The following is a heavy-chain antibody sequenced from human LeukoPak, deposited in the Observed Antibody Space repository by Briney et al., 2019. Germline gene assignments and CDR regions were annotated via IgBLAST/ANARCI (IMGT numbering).Heavy chain of an antibody. V-gene: IGHV3-7*01. CDR3: AKLLGDVTTLDY. J-gene: IGHJ4*02. D-gene: IGHD3-16*01. CDR1: GFIFSRSS. Sequence: GESLRLSCAGSGFIFSRSSMTWVRQSPGKGLEWVATINPDGSMKWYLDSVNGRFTISRDNSDSAVFLQMNSLRVEDMAVYYCAKLLGDVTTLDYWGQGILVTVSS. CDR2: INPDGSMK.